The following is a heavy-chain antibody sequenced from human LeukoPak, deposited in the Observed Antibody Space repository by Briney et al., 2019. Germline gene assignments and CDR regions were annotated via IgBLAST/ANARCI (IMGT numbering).Heavy chain of an antibody. Sequence: GGSLRLSCAASGFTFSNNWMTWVRQAPGKGLEWVASVKKDASEKYYVDSVKGRFTISRDNAKNSLYLQMSSLRVEDTAVYYCARVSVSGNDYWGQGTLVTVSS. CDR1: GFTFSNNW. D-gene: IGHD3-10*01. J-gene: IGHJ4*02. V-gene: IGHV3-7*01. CDR3: ARVSVSGNDY. CDR2: VKKDASEK.